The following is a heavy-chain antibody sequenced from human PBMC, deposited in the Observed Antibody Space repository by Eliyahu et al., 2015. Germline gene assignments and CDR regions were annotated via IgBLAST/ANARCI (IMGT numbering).Heavy chain of an antibody. J-gene: IGHJ4*02. V-gene: IGHV4-61*01. CDR1: XGSVSSGTHX. CDR3: ARKYRDWLDF. Sequence: QVQLQESGPGLVKPSETLSLTCTVYXGSVSSGTHXWSWIRQPPGKGLDWIGFTSYTRDTNYNPSLKSRVTISVDTSKNQFSLKLTSVTAADTAVYYCARKYRDWLDFWGQGTLVTVSS. D-gene: IGHD3-9*01. CDR2: TSYTRDT.